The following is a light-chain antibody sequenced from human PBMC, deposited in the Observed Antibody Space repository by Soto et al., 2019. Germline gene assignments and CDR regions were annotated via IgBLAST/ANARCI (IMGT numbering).Light chain of an antibody. V-gene: IGLV2-14*01. CDR2: EVS. J-gene: IGLJ3*02. CDR3: SSYTSSSTWV. CDR1: SSDIGTYNY. Sequence: QSALTQPASVSGSPGQSITISCTGTSSDIGTYNYVSWYQQHPGKAPKLMIYEVSNRPSGVSNRFSGSKSGNTASLTISGLQAEDEADYYCSSYTSSSTWVFGGRTKLTVL.